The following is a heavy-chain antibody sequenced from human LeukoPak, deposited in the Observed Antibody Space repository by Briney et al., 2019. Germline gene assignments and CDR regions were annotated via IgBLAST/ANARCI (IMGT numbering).Heavy chain of an antibody. CDR2: IRYDGSNK. V-gene: IGHV3-30*02. CDR3: AKDLGFMIVVVTYYFDY. CDR1: GFTFSSYG. Sequence: PGGSLRLSCAASGFTFSSYGMHWVRQAPGKGLEWVAFIRYDGSNKYYADSVKGRFTISRDNSKNTLYLQMNSLRAEDTAVYYCAKDLGFMIVVVTYYFDYWGQGTLVTVSS. J-gene: IGHJ4*02. D-gene: IGHD3-22*01.